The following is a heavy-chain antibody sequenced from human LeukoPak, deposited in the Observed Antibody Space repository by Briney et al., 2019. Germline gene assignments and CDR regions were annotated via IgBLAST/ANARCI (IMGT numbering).Heavy chain of an antibody. J-gene: IGHJ3*02. D-gene: IGHD2-15*01. CDR1: GGSISSYY. CDR2: IYTSGST. V-gene: IGHV4-4*07. Sequence: SETLSLTCTVSGGSISSYYWSWIRQPAGKGLEWIGRIYTSGSTNYNPSLKSRVTMSVDTSKNQFSLKLSSVTAADTAVYYCAREIDCSGGSCYSPAAFDIWGQGTMVTVSS. CDR3: AREIDCSGGSCYSPAAFDI.